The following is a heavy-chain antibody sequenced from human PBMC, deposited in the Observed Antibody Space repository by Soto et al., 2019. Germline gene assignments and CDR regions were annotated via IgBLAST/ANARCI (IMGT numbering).Heavy chain of an antibody. CDR3: ARGYDFWSYDAFDI. J-gene: IGHJ3*02. D-gene: IGHD3-3*01. CDR1: GYTFTSYD. CDR2: MNPNSGNT. V-gene: IGHV1-8*01. Sequence: QVQLVQSGAEVKKPGASVQVSCKASGYTFTSYDINWVRQATGQGLEWMGWMNPNSGNTGYAQKLQGRVTMTRNTSISTAYMELSSLRSEDTAVYYCARGYDFWSYDAFDIWGQGTMVTVSS.